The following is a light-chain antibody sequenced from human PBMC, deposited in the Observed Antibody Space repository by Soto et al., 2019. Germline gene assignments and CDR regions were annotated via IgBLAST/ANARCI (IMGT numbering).Light chain of an antibody. CDR2: DTS. J-gene: IGLJ1*01. CDR3: LLSFSGARLYV. Sequence: QAVVTQEPSLTVSPGGTVTLTCGSSTGAVTTDHYPYWFQQKPGQAPKTLIYDTSNKHSWTPARFSGSLLGGKAALTLSGAQPDDDAEYYCLLSFSGARLYVFGTGTKLTVL. V-gene: IGLV7-46*01. CDR1: TGAVTTDHY.